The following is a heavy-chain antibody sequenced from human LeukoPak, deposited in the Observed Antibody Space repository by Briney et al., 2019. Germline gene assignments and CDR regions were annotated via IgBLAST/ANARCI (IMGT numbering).Heavy chain of an antibody. CDR2: LSYSGST. Sequence: SETLSLTCTVSGGSISSNPYFWGWIRQPPGKGLEWIGGLSYSGSTYYNPSLKSRVTISVDTSKNQFSLKLSSVTAADTAVYYCARRKLGAAFDIWGQGTMVTASS. CDR3: ARRKLGAAFDI. CDR1: GGSISSNPYF. D-gene: IGHD1-14*01. V-gene: IGHV4-39*07. J-gene: IGHJ3*02.